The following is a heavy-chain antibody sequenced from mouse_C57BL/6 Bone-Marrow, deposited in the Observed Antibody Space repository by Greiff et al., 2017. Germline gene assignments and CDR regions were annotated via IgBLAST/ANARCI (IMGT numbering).Heavy chain of an antibody. Sequence: VQLQQSGAELARPGASVKLSCKASGYTFTSYGISWVKQRTGQGLEWIGEIYPRSGNTYYNEKFKGKATLTADKSSSTAYMELRSLTSEDSAVYVWASDWSPLYWCFDVWGTGTTVTVSS. CDR3: ASDWSPLYWCFDV. D-gene: IGHD2-13*01. J-gene: IGHJ1*03. CDR1: GYTFTSYG. V-gene: IGHV1-81*01. CDR2: IYPRSGNT.